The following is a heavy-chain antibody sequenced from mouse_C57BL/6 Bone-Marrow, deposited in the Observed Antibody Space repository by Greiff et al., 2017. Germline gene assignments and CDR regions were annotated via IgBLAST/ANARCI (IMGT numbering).Heavy chain of an antibody. V-gene: IGHV2-5*01. J-gene: IGHJ4*01. CDR2: IWRGGST. CDR3: AKNPYDYERYAMDY. Sequence: VMLVESGPGLVQPSQSLSITCTVSGFSLTSYGVHWVRQSPGKGLEWLGVIWRGGSTDYNAAFMSRLSITKDNSKSQVFFKMNSLQADDTAIYYCAKNPYDYERYAMDYWGQGTSVTVSS. D-gene: IGHD2-4*01. CDR1: GFSLTSYG.